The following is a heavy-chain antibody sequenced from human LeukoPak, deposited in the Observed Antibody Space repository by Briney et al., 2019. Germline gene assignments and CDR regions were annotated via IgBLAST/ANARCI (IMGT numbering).Heavy chain of an antibody. CDR2: ISYDGSNK. V-gene: IGHV3-30-3*01. Sequence: GGSLGLSCAASGFTFSSYAMHWVRQAPGKGLEWVAVISYDGSNKYYADSVKGRFTISRDNSKNTLYLQMNSLRAEDTAVYYCARDWSSGWYSYYYYGMDVWGQGTTVTVSS. CDR1: GFTFSSYA. CDR3: ARDWSSGWYSYYYYGMDV. J-gene: IGHJ6*02. D-gene: IGHD6-19*01.